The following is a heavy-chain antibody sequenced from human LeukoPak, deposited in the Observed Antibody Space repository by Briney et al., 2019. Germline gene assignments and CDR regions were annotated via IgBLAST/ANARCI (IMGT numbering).Heavy chain of an antibody. CDR1: GFTFSNYW. CDR2: INSDGINT. Sequence: GGSLRLSCAASGFTFSNYWMHWVRQAPGEGLVWVSRINSDGINTSYADSVKSRFTISRDNAKNSLYLQMNSLRAEDTAVYYCARGPDYYGYMDVWGKGTTVTVSS. V-gene: IGHV3-74*01. CDR3: ARGPDYYGYMDV. D-gene: IGHD3-10*01. J-gene: IGHJ6*03.